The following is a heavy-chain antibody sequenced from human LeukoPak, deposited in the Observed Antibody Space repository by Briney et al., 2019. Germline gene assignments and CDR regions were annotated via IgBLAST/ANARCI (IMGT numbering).Heavy chain of an antibody. V-gene: IGHV4-38-2*02. D-gene: IGHD1-26*01. CDR2: IYHSGST. Sequence: SETLSLTCTVSGYSISSGYYWGWIRQPPGKGLEWIGSIYHSGSTYYNPSLKSRVTISVDTSKNQFSLKLSSVTAADTAVYYCSRSVRGATAWSRLYYFDYWGQGTLVTVSS. CDR3: SRSVRGATAWSRLYYFDY. CDR1: GYSISSGYY. J-gene: IGHJ4*02.